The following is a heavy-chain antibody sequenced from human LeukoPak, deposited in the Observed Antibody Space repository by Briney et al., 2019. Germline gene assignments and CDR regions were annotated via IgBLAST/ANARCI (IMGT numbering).Heavy chain of an antibody. J-gene: IGHJ6*02. V-gene: IGHV4-59*01. CDR3: ARDRRTPEPYYYYYGMDV. CDR2: IYYSGST. Sequence: KSSETLSPTCTVSGGSISSYYWSWIRQPPGKGLEWIGYIYYSGSTNYNPSLKSRVTISVDTSKNQFSLKLSSVTAADTAVYYCARDRRTPEPYYYYYGMDVWGQGTTVTVSS. CDR1: GGSISSYY.